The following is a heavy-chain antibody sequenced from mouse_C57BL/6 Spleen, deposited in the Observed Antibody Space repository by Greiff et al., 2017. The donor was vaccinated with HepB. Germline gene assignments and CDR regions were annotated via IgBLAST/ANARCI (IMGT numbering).Heavy chain of an antibody. V-gene: IGHV3-6*01. CDR3: ASGWLLHYFDY. CDR1: GYSITSGYY. D-gene: IGHD2-3*01. Sequence: EVKVEESGPGLVKPSQSLSLTCSVTGYSITSGYYWNWIRQFPGNKLEWMGYISYDGSNNYNPSLKNRISITRDTSKNQFFLKLNSVTTEDTATYYCASGWLLHYFDYWGQGTTLTVSS. CDR2: ISYDGSN. J-gene: IGHJ2*01.